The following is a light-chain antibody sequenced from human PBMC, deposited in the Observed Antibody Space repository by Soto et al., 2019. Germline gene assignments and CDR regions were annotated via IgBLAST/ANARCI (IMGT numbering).Light chain of an antibody. Sequence: EILLTQSPCTLALSPGERATLSCRARQSVSSSYLAWYQQKPGHAPRLLIYGASSRATGIPDRLSGSGSGTDFTLTISRLEPEDFAVYYCQQYGRSGTFGQGTKVDIK. CDR1: QSVSSSY. CDR3: QQYGRSGT. J-gene: IGKJ1*01. V-gene: IGKV3-20*01. CDR2: GAS.